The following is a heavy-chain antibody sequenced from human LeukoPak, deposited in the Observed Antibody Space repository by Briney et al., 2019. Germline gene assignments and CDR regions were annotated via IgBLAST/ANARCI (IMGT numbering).Heavy chain of an antibody. J-gene: IGHJ1*01. CDR1: GFTFSSYE. CDR2: IRYDGNNK. V-gene: IGHV3-30*02. CDR3: AKPYSSSWYWGNFQH. D-gene: IGHD6-13*01. Sequence: PGGSLRLSCAASGFTFSSYEMNWVRQAPGKGLEWVAFIRYDGNNKYYADSVKGRFTISRDNSKDTLYLQMNSLRAEDTAVYYCAKPYSSSWYWGNFQHWGQGTLVTVSS.